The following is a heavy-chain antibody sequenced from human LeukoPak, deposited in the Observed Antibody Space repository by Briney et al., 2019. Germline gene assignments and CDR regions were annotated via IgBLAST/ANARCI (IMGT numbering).Heavy chain of an antibody. Sequence: SETLALTCTVSGDSISSYYWNWFRQPAGKGLEWIGRLYASGTTSYNPSLESRVSMSLDTSKNQFSLKLNSVTAADTAVYYCARATYSGDTSYVFDYWGQGTLVSVSS. CDR2: LYASGTT. D-gene: IGHD1-26*01. J-gene: IGHJ4*02. V-gene: IGHV4-4*07. CDR3: ARATYSGDTSYVFDY. CDR1: GDSISSYY.